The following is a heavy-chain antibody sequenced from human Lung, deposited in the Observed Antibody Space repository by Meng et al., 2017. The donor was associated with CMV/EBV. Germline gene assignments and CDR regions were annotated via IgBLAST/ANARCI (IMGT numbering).Heavy chain of an antibody. CDR1: GYTFTSYD. CDR2: ISAYNGNT. J-gene: IGHJ6*02. CDR3: ARNPLYCSSTSCYIPGNYYYYYGMDV. V-gene: IGHV1-18*01. D-gene: IGHD2-2*02. Sequence: ASVKVSCKASGYTFTSYDISWVRQAPGQGLEWMGWISAYNGNTNYAQKLQGRVTMTTDTSTSTAYMELRSLRSDDTAVYYCARNPLYCSSTSCYIPGNYYYYYGMDVWGQGTTVTVSS.